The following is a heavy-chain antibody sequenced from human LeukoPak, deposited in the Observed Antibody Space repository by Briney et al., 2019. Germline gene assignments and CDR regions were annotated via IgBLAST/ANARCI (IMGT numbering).Heavy chain of an antibody. CDR1: GGSFSGYY. D-gene: IGHD3-10*01. CDR3: ARGSRITMVRGTATYYFDY. CDR2: INHSGST. V-gene: IGHV4-34*01. J-gene: IGHJ4*02. Sequence: SETLSLTCAVYGGSFSGYYWSWIRQPPGKGLEWIGGINHSGSTNYNPSLKSRVTISVDTSKNQFSLKLSSVTAADTAVYYCARGSRITMVRGTATYYFDYWGQGTLVTVSS.